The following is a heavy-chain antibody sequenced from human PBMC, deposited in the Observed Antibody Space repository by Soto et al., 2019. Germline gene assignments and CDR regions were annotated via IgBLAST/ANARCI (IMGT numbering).Heavy chain of an antibody. J-gene: IGHJ6*02. Sequence: QLLESGGGLVQTGGSLRLSCTASGFTFSNYALSWVRQAPGKGLEWVSGIRSSGESTYYADSVKGRLTISRDNSKNMLYLQINSLRAEDTAVYYCAKGGRRVLIPMDVWGQGTTVTVSS. CDR2: IRSSGEST. V-gene: IGHV3-23*01. CDR3: AKGGRRVLIPMDV. CDR1: GFTFSNYA. D-gene: IGHD2-8*01.